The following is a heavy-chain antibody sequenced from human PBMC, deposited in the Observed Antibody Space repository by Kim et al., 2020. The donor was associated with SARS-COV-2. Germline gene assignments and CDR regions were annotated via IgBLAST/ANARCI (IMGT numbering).Heavy chain of an antibody. D-gene: IGHD2-2*02. Sequence: LKSRVTISVDTSKNQFSLKLSSVTAADTAVYYCARHITIVVVPAAINPVCSWFDPWGQGTLVTVSS. CDR3: ARHITIVVVPAAINPVCSWFDP. J-gene: IGHJ5*02. V-gene: IGHV4-39*01.